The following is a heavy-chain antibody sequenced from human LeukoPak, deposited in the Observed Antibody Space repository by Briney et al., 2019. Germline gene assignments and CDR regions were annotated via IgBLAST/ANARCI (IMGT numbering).Heavy chain of an antibody. D-gene: IGHD4-23*01. V-gene: IGHV3-30*02. CDR1: GFTFSTHG. CDR2: IRYDGINK. CDR3: AKSDLNYGGNPDY. J-gene: IGHJ4*02. Sequence: GGSLRLSCAASGFTFSTHGMHWVRQAPGKGLEWVAFIRYDGINKYYADSVKGRFTISRDSFKNTLYLQMNSLRPEDTAVYYCAKSDLNYGGNPDYWGQGTLVTVSS.